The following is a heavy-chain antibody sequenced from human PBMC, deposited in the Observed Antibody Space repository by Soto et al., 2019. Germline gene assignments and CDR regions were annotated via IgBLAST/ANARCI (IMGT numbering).Heavy chain of an antibody. CDR3: ASEGWDV. V-gene: IGHV3-30*03. Sequence: QVQLVESGGGVVQPGRSLRLSCAASGFTFSSYGMHWVRQAPGKGLEWVAVISYDGSNKYYADSVKGRFTISRDNSKNTLYLKMNSLRAEDTAVYYCASEGWDVWGQGTTVTVSS. CDR2: ISYDGSNK. CDR1: GFTFSSYG. J-gene: IGHJ6*02.